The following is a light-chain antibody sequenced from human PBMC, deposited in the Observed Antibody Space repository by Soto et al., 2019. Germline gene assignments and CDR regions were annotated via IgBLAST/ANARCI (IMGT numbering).Light chain of an antibody. J-gene: IGKJ2*01. CDR1: QSVNNN. Sequence: IVMTQSPATLSVSPGERATLSCRASQSVNNNVAWYQQKPGQAPRLLIYGASTRATGIPARFSGSGSGTEFTLTISSLQSEDSAVYYCQQYSDWPPNTFGQGTKVDIK. CDR3: QQYSDWPPNT. V-gene: IGKV3-15*01. CDR2: GAS.